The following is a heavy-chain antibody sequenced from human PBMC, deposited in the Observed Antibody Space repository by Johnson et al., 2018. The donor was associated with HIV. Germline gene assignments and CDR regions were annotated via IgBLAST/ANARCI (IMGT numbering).Heavy chain of an antibody. CDR2: IYRGGAP. J-gene: IGHJ3*02. V-gene: IGHV3-66*01. CDR1: GFTFSSNY. Sequence: EVQLVESGGGLVQPGGSLRLSCAASGFTFSSNYMSWVRQAPGKGLEWVSVIYRGGAPYYADSVQGRFTVTRDSSKNTLYLQMNRLRAEDTAVYYCANSPLSPSGSYPHAPDASVWDIWGQGTMVTVSS. D-gene: IGHD1-26*01. CDR3: ANSPLSPSGSYPHAPDASVWDI.